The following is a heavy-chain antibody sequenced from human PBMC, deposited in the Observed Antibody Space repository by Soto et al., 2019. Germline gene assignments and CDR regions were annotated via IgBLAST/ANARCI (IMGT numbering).Heavy chain of an antibody. CDR1: GDSVSSNSAA. J-gene: IGHJ6*02. Sequence: PSQTLSLTCAISGDSVSSNSAAWNWIRQSPSRGLEWLGRTYYRSKWYNDYAVSVKSRITINPDTSKNQFSLQLNSVTPEDTAVYYCASGYSSSHLSQYYYGMDVWGQGTTVTVSS. CDR2: TYYRSKWYN. CDR3: ASGYSSSHLSQYYYGMDV. V-gene: IGHV6-1*01. D-gene: IGHD6-6*01.